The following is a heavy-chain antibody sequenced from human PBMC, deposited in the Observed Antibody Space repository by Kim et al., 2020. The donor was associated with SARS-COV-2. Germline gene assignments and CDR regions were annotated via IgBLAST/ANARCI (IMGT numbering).Heavy chain of an antibody. Sequence: TYHPALKVRVRISLDTSKNKLSLRLTSVTAADTAMYYCARDRSGMDVWGQGTTVTVSS. CDR3: ARDRSGMDV. V-gene: IGHV4-59*01. J-gene: IGHJ6*02.